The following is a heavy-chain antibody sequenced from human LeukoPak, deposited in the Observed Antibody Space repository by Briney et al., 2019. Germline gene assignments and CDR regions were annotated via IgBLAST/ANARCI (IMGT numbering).Heavy chain of an antibody. J-gene: IGHJ5*02. CDR1: GFTFSNYF. Sequence: GGSLRLSCAAPGFTFSNYFMHWARQAPGKGLVCVSRINSDGTSTMYADSVKGRFTISRDNAKNMLYMQMNSLRDEDTAVYYCARRVDATRWFDPWGQGTLVTVSS. D-gene: IGHD2-15*01. CDR2: INSDGTST. V-gene: IGHV3-74*03. CDR3: ARRVDATRWFDP.